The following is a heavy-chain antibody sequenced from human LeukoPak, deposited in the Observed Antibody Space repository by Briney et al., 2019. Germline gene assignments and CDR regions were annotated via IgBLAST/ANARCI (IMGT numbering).Heavy chain of an antibody. D-gene: IGHD3-3*01. V-gene: IGHV1-8*01. CDR2: MNPNSGNT. CDR1: GYTFTIYD. Sequence: ASVNVSCTASGYTFTIYDINWVRQATGQGLEWMGWMNPNSGNTGYAQKFQGRVTMTRNTSISTAYMELSGLRSEDTAVYYCASTSNYDFWSGLGMDVWGQGTTVTVSS. J-gene: IGHJ6*02. CDR3: ASTSNYDFWSGLGMDV.